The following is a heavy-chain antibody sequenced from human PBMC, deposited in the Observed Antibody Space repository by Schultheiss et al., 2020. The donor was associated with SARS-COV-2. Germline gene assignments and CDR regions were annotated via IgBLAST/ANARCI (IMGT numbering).Heavy chain of an antibody. J-gene: IGHJ4*02. CDR2: ISGSGGST. CDR3: ARVGQLGYYFDY. V-gene: IGHV3-23*01. D-gene: IGHD5-18*01. CDR1: GFTFSSYA. Sequence: GESLKISCAASGFTFSSYAMSWVRQAPGKGLEWVSAISGSGGSTYYADSVKGRFTISRDNSKNSLYLQMNSLRAEDTAVYYCARVGQLGYYFDYWGQGTLVTVSS.